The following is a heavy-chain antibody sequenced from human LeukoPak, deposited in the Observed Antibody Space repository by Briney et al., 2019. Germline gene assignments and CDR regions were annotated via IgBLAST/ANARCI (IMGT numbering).Heavy chain of an antibody. V-gene: IGHV4-61*01. CDR2: IYYSGST. CDR3: ARDLGGSYPQGWFDP. J-gene: IGHJ5*02. D-gene: IGHD1-26*01. CDR1: GFSITTGYY. Sequence: SETLSLTCSVSGFSITTGYYWSWIRQPPGKGQEWIGYIYYSGSTNYNPSLKSRVTISVDTSKNQFSLKLSSVTAADTAVYYCARDLGGSYPQGWFDPWGQGTLVTVSS.